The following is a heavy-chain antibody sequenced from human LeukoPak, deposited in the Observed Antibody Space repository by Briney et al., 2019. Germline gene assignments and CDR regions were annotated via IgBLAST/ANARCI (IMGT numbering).Heavy chain of an antibody. CDR2: IIPIFGTA. CDR3: AREAPGAFDI. J-gene: IGHJ3*02. V-gene: IGHV1-69*05. CDR1: GGTFSSYA. Sequence: SVKVSCKASGGTFSSYAISWVRQAPGQGLEWMGGIIPIFGTANYAQKFQGRVTITTDESTSTAYIELSSLRSEDTAVYYCAREAPGAFDIWGQGTMVTVSS.